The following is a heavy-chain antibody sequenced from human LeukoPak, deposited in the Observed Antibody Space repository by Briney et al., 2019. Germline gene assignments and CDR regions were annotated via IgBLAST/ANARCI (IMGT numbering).Heavy chain of an antibody. CDR2: IYHSGST. J-gene: IGHJ4*02. Sequence: PPETLSLTCAVSGGSISSSNWWSWVRQPPGKGLEWIGEIYHSGSTNYNPSLKSRVTISVDKSKNQFSLKLSSVTAADTAVYYCARDPYCSSTSCSWGGDYWGQGTLVTVSS. V-gene: IGHV4-4*03. CDR3: ARDPYCSSTSCSWGGDY. D-gene: IGHD2-2*01. CDR1: GGSISSSNW.